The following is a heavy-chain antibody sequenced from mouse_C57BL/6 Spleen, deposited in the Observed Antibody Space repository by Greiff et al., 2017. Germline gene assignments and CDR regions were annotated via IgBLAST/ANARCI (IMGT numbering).Heavy chain of an antibody. J-gene: IGHJ1*03. CDR1: GYTFTSYW. CDR3: ARNSNYESFDV. D-gene: IGHD2-5*01. CDR2: IIPSNGGT. Sequence: QVQLQQSGTELVKPGASVKLSCKASGYTFTSYWMHWVKQRPGQGLEWIGNIIPSNGGTNYNEKFKSKATLTVDKSSSTAYMQLSSLTSEDSAVYYCARNSNYESFDVWGTGTTVTVSS. V-gene: IGHV1-53*01.